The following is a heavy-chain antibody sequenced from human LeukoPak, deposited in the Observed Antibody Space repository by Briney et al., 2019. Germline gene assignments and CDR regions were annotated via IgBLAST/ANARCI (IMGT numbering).Heavy chain of an antibody. J-gene: IGHJ4*02. CDR1: GGSLSSGGYY. V-gene: IGHV4-31*03. D-gene: IGHD5-12*01. Sequence: SETLSLTCTVPGGSLSSGGYYWSWIRQHPGKGLEWIGYIYYSGSTYYNPSLKSRVTISVDTSKNQFSLKLSSVTAADTAVYYCARRDIVATITDYWGQGTLVTVSS. CDR3: ARRDIVATITDY. CDR2: IYYSGST.